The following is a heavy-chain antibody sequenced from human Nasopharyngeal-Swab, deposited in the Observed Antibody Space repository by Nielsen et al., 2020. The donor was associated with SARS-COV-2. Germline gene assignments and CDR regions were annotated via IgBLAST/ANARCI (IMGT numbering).Heavy chain of an antibody. CDR1: GGSISSGGYY. Sequence: SETLSLTCTVSGGSISSGGYYWSWIRQHPGKGLEWIGYIYYSGSTNYNPSLKSRVTISVDTSKNQFSLKLTSVTAADTAVYYCARDKGWHAFDVWGQGTLVTVSS. CDR2: IYYSGST. CDR3: ARDKGWHAFDV. J-gene: IGHJ3*01. D-gene: IGHD2-15*01. V-gene: IGHV4-61*08.